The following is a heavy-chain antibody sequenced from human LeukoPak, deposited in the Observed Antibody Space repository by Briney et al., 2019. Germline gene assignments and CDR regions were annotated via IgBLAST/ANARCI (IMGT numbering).Heavy chain of an antibody. CDR1: AFTFSSYA. CDR3: AKGGHDSYGTYFDY. Sequence: AGSLRLSCAASAFTFSSYAMSWVRQPPGKGLEWVSAISGSGGTTYYADSVKGRFTISRDNSKNTLYLQMNSLRAEDTAVYYCAKGGHDSYGTYFDYWGQGTLVTVSS. CDR2: ISGSGGTT. D-gene: IGHD5-18*01. J-gene: IGHJ4*02. V-gene: IGHV3-23*01.